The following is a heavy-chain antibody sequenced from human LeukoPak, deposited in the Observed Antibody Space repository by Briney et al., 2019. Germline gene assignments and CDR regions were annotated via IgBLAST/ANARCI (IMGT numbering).Heavy chain of an antibody. D-gene: IGHD2-2*01. CDR1: GGTFSSYA. V-gene: IGHV1-69*13. Sequence: SVKVSCTASGGTFSSYAISWVRQAPGQGLEWMGGIIPIFGTANYAQKFQGRVTITADESTSTAYMELSSLRSEDTAVYYCARDWRDIVVVPAATASGYYYYGMDVWGQGTTVTVSS. CDR3: ARDWRDIVVVPAATASGYYYYGMDV. J-gene: IGHJ6*02. CDR2: IIPIFGTA.